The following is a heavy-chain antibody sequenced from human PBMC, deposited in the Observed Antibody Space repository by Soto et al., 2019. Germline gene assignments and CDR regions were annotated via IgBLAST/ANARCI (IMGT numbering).Heavy chain of an antibody. CDR1: GVSVTGGNFF. D-gene: IGHD3-16*02. J-gene: IGHJ4*02. CDR3: ARGGLHLGEFSLGQFDS. V-gene: IGHV4-61*01. CDR2: ISNSETT. Sequence: PSETLSLTCTVSGVSVTGGNFFWCWIRQPPGKTLEWLGCISNSETTNSNPSLKSRVTLSLDTSRNQFSLKLNSATAADTAVYFCARGGLHLGEFSLGQFDSWGQGTLVTVS.